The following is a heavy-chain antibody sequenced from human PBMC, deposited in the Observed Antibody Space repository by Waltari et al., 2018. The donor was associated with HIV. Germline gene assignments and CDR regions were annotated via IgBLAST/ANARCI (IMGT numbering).Heavy chain of an antibody. CDR2: ISTSGSA. CDR3: AGPYSSSPDYYFGMDV. J-gene: IGHJ6*02. CDR1: GDHFLGQY. D-gene: IGHD6-6*01. V-gene: IGHV4-34*01. Sequence: QVQLQQWGAGLLKPSETLSLTCAVHGDHFLGQYWSWIRQPPGQGLEWIGEISTSGSAHYNPSLESRVTISLDTSKKQISLNLRSVTAADTAVYYCAGPYSSSPDYYFGMDVWGQGTSVTVSS.